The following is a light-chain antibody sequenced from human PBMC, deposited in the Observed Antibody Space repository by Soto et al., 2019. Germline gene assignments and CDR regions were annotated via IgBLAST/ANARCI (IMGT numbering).Light chain of an antibody. CDR2: TNN. CDR3: AAWDDSLNGWV. V-gene: IGLV1-44*01. Sequence: QSVLTQPPSASGTPGQRVTYSCSGSSSNIGSNTVNWYQQLPGTAPKLLIYTNNQRPSGVPDRFSGSKSGTSASLAISGLQSEDEADYYCAAWDDSLNGWVFGGETKLTVL. CDR1: SSNIGSNT. J-gene: IGLJ3*02.